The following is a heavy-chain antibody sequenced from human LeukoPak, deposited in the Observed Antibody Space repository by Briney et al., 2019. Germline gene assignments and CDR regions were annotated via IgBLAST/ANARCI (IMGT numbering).Heavy chain of an antibody. CDR2: IGSDSSAI. CDR3: AKYRTTSAPPRNFDY. V-gene: IGHV3-23*01. J-gene: IGHJ4*02. D-gene: IGHD1-14*01. CDR1: GFTFSNFA. Sequence: GGSLRLSCAASGFTFSNFAMIWVRQAPGKGLEWVSVIGSDSSAIQYADSVKGRFTISRDNSKNTLYLQMNSLRADDTAVYYCAKYRTTSAPPRNFDYWGQGTLVTVSS.